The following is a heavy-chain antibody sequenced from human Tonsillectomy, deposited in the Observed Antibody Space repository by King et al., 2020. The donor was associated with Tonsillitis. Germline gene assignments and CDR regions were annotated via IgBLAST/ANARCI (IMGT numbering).Heavy chain of an antibody. CDR3: ARDLRYSSSWYQLYYYYGMDV. D-gene: IGHD6-13*01. J-gene: IGHJ6*02. CDR1: GFTFSSYG. V-gene: IGHV3-33*05. CDR2: ISYDGSNK. Sequence: VQLVESGGGVVQPGRSLRLSCAASGFTFSSYGMHWVRQAPGKGLEWVAVISYDGSNKYYADSVKGRFTISRDNSKNTLYLQMNSLRAEDTAVYYCARDLRYSSSWYQLYYYYGMDVWGQGTTVTVSS.